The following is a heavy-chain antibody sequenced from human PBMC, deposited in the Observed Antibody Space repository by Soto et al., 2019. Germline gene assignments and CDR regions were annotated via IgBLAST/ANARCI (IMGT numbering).Heavy chain of an antibody. D-gene: IGHD3-9*01. Sequence: PSPTLSLTCAISGDSVSSNSAAWHWIRQSPSRGLHRLGRTYYSSKWYNDYAVSVKSRITINPDTSKNQSSLQLNSATPEDTAVYYCARDSLYYDILTGSHDAFDIWGQGTMVTVSS. J-gene: IGHJ3*02. CDR3: ARDSLYYDILTGSHDAFDI. V-gene: IGHV6-1*01. CDR1: GDSVSSNSAA. CDR2: TYYSSKWYN.